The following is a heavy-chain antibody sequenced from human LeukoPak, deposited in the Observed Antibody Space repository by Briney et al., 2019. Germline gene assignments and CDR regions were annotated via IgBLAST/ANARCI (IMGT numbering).Heavy chain of an antibody. D-gene: IGHD2-21*02. J-gene: IGHJ4*02. CDR1: GGSISSYY. CDR2: IYSSGST. Sequence: PSETLSLTCTVSGGSISSYYWSWIRQPPGKGLEWIGYIYSSGSTNYNPSLKSRITISVDTSKNQFSLKLSSVTAADTAVYYCARFAYCGGHCWYYFDYWGQGTLVTVSS. CDR3: ARFAYCGGHCWYYFDY. V-gene: IGHV4-59*01.